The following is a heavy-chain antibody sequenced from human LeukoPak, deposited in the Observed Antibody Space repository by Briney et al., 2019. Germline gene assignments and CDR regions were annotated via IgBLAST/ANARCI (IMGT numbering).Heavy chain of an antibody. V-gene: IGHV3-9*01. D-gene: IGHD3-10*01. CDR3: VKSPGYNYGSSVYFDY. J-gene: IGHJ4*02. CDR1: GFTYDDYA. Sequence: PGGSLRLSCAASGFTYDDYAMHWVRQAPGKGLVWVSHISWNSGSITYADSVKGRFTISRDNAKNSLYQQMNSLRAEDTALYYCVKSPGYNYGSSVYFDYWGQGTLVTVSS. CDR2: ISWNSGSI.